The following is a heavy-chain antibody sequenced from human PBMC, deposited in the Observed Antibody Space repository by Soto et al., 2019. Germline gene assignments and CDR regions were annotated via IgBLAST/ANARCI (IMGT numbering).Heavy chain of an antibody. CDR2: ISSSSSYI. D-gene: IGHD1-1*01. J-gene: IGHJ4*02. Sequence: PGGSLRLSCAASGFTFSIYSMNWVRQAPGKGLEWVSSISSSSSYIYYADSVKGRFTISRDNAKNSLYLQMNTLRAEDTAVYYCARYPGRDGYNNFDYWGQGTLVTVSS. V-gene: IGHV3-21*01. CDR1: GFTFSIYS. CDR3: ARYPGRDGYNNFDY.